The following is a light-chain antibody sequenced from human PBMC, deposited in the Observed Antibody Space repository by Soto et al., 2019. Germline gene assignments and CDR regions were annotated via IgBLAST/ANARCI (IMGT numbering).Light chain of an antibody. CDR2: WAS. CDR3: QQYYSTPKT. V-gene: IGKV4-1*01. Sequence: DIVMTQSPDSLAVSLGEMATINCKSSQSVLHSSNSKHYVAWFQQKPRQPPKLLIYWASTRESGVPDRFSGSVSGTDFTFTISNVQAEDVAVYYCQQYYSTPKTFGQGTKVEIK. CDR1: QSVLHSSNSKHY. J-gene: IGKJ1*01.